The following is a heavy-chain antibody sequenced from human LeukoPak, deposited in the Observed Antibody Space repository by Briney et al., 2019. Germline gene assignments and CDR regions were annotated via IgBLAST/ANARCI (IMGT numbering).Heavy chain of an antibody. CDR1: GFTFSSYG. D-gene: IGHD2-2*01. J-gene: IGHJ4*02. V-gene: IGHV3-30*18. Sequence: GSLRLSCAASGFTFSSYGMHWVRQAPGKGLEWVAVISYDGSNKYYADSVKGRFTISRDNPKNTLYLQMNSLSAEDTAVYYCTKHPASSPLYWGQGPLVPVSS. CDR3: TKHPASSPLY. CDR2: ISYDGSNK.